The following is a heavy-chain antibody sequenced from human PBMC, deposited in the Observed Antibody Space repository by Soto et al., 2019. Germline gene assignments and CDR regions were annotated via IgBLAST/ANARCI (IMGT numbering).Heavy chain of an antibody. J-gene: IGHJ4*02. CDR2: ISDRPTGHT. CDR3: TTRMTAHFDY. Sequence: GGPLRLSCVASGFTFSHYTLNWVRRAPGKGLEWVSTISDRPTGHTHYAESVRGRFTISRDDSRDTVFLQMDRLRAEDTAVYYCTTRMTAHFDYWGQGVLVTVSS. CDR1: GFTFSHYT. D-gene: IGHD2-21*02. V-gene: IGHV3-23*01.